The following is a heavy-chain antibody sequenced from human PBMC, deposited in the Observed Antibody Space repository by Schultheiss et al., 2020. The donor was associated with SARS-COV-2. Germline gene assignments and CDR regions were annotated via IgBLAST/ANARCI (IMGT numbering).Heavy chain of an antibody. J-gene: IGHJ4*02. CDR1: GGSISSSNW. V-gene: IGHV4-4*02. CDR3: ARVEAAAGNFDY. D-gene: IGHD6-13*01. Sequence: SETPLTCAVSGGSISSSNWWSWVRQPPGKGLEWIGEIYHSGSTNYNPSLKSRVTISVDKSKNQFSLKLSSVTAADTAVYYCARVEAAAGNFDYWGQGTLVTVSS. CDR2: IYHSGST.